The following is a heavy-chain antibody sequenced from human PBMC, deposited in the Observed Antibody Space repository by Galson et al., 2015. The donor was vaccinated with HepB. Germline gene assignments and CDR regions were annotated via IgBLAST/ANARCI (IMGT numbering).Heavy chain of an antibody. CDR2: IKSKTDGGTT. Sequence: SLRLSCAASGFTFSNAWMSWVRQAPGKGLEWVGRIKSKTDGGTTDYAAPVKGRFTISRDDSKNTLYLQMNSLKTEDTAVYYCTTDDYYDSTTLPPDDYWGQGTLVTVSS. CDR1: GFTFSNAW. CDR3: TTDDYYDSTTLPPDDY. V-gene: IGHV3-15*01. D-gene: IGHD3-22*01. J-gene: IGHJ4*02.